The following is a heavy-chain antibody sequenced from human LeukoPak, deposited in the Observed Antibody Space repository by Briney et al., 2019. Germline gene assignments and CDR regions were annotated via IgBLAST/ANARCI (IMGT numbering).Heavy chain of an antibody. D-gene: IGHD1-26*01. CDR3: AKGDGSYYYYYGMDV. J-gene: IGHJ6*02. CDR2: ISYDGSNK. Sequence: PGRSLRLSCAASGFTFSSYGMHWVRQAPGKGLEWVAVISYDGSNKYHADSVKGRFTISRDNSKNTLYLQMNSLRAEDTAVYYCAKGDGSYYYYYGMDVWGQGTTVTVSS. CDR1: GFTFSSYG. V-gene: IGHV3-30*18.